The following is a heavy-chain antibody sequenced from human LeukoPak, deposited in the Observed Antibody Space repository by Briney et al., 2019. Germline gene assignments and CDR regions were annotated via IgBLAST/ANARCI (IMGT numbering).Heavy chain of an antibody. CDR2: ISAYNGNT. Sequence: RASVKVSCKTSGYTFTNYGISWVRQAPGLGLEWMGWISAYNGNTNYAQKVQGRVTMTTDTSTSTAYMELRSLRFDGTAVYYCARDQSVRLLQTSSTYFKHVFAIWGQGSMVTVSS. V-gene: IGHV1-18*01. J-gene: IGHJ3*02. CDR1: GYTFTNYG. CDR3: ARDQSVRLLQTSSTYFKHVFAI. D-gene: IGHD6-13*01.